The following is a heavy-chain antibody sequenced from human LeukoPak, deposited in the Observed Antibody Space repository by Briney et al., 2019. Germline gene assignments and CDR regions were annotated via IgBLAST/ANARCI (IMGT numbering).Heavy chain of an antibody. D-gene: IGHD3-22*01. CDR3: AKDPVAYCYDSSGAGDYFDY. V-gene: IGHV3-23*01. J-gene: IGHJ4*02. CDR2: ISGSGGST. Sequence: GRSLRLSCAASGFTFSSYAMSWVRQAPGKGLEWVSAISGSGGSTYYADSVKGRFTISRDNSKNTLYLQMNSLRAEDTAVYYCAKDPVAYCYDSSGAGDYFDYWGQGTLVTVSS. CDR1: GFTFSSYA.